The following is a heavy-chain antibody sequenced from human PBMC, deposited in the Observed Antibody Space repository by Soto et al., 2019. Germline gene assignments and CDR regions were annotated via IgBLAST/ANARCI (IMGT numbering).Heavy chain of an antibody. Sequence: PLETLFLTCTVSGGSISNYYWSWIRQPPGKGLEWIGYVHYSGNTKYNPSLKSRVTISSDTSKDQFSLKLTSMTAADTAVYYCARGHYDFWSGYFATIDYWGQGTLVTVSS. CDR3: ARGHYDFWSGYFATIDY. CDR2: VHYSGNT. D-gene: IGHD3-3*01. CDR1: GGSISNYY. V-gene: IGHV4-59*08. J-gene: IGHJ4*02.